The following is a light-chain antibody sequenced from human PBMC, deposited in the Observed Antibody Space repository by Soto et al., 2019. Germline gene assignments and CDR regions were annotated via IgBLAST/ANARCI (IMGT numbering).Light chain of an antibody. CDR2: GAS. CDR1: QSVSSNY. J-gene: IGKJ1*01. CDR3: QQYGSSPTWT. Sequence: ESVLTQSPGTLSLSPGERVTLSCRASQSVSSNYLAWYQQKPGQAPRLLIYGASTRASGIPDRFSGSGSGTDFTLTISRLEPEDSAVYYCQQYGSSPTWTLGQGTKVDIK. V-gene: IGKV3-20*01.